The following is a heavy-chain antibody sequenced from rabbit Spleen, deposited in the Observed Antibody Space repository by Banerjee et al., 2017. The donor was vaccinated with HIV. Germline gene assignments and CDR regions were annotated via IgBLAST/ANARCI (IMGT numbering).Heavy chain of an antibody. CDR1: GVSFSSGYD. CDR3: ARDLASVVGWNFNL. Sequence: QSLEESGGDLVKPGASLTLTCTASGVSFSSGYDMCWVRQAPGKGLEWIACIYTGNSKTYYASWAKGRFTISKTSSTTVTLQMTSLTVADTATYFCARDLASVVGWNFNLWGPGTLVTVS. CDR2: IYTGNSKT. J-gene: IGHJ4*01. D-gene: IGHD3-1*01. V-gene: IGHV1S40*01.